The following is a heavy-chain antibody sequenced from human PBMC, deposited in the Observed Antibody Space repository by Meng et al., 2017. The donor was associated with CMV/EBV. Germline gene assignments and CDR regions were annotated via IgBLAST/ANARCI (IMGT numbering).Heavy chain of an antibody. CDR2: IYSTGTT. D-gene: IGHD6-19*01. CDR3: ARQSPGFRIGWYTPIDY. CDR1: GFTVSSDY. Sequence: GGSLRLSCAASGFTVSSDYMTWVRQAPGRGLERVSIIYSTGTTHYADSVKGRFTISRDNSKNTLYLQMNSLRAEDTAVYSCARQSPGFRIGWYTPIDYWGQGTLVTVSS. J-gene: IGHJ4*02. V-gene: IGHV3-66*02.